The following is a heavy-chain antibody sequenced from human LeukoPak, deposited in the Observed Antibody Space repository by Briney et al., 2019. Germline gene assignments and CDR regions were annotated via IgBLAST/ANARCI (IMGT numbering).Heavy chain of an antibody. J-gene: IGHJ4*02. CDR1: GFTFDDYG. D-gene: IGHD2-2*01. CDR2: INWNGDST. V-gene: IGHV3-20*04. CDR3: ARGPCSSTSCYPY. Sequence: GGSLRLSCAASGFTFDDYGMTWVRQAPGKGLEWVSSINWNGDSTGYADSVKGRFTISRDNAKNSLYLQMNSLRAEDTALYYCARGPCSSTSCYPYWGQGTLVTVSS.